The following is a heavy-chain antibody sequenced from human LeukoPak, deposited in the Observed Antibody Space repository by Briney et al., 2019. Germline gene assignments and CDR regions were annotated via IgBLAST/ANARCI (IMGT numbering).Heavy chain of an antibody. D-gene: IGHD2-15*01. CDR1: GLTFSSYA. Sequence: PGGSLRLSCAASGLTFSSYAMSWVRQAPGKGLEWVSAISGSGGSTYYADSVKGRFTISRDNSKNTLYLQMNSLRAEDTAVYYCAKEGFYCSGGSCYSFYYYYMDVWGKGTTVTVSS. CDR2: ISGSGGST. V-gene: IGHV3-23*01. CDR3: AKEGFYCSGGSCYSFYYYYMDV. J-gene: IGHJ6*03.